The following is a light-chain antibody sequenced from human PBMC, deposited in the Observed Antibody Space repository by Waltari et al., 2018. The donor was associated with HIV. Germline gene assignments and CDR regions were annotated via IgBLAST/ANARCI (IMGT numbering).Light chain of an antibody. V-gene: IGKV4-1*01. J-gene: IGKJ4*01. Sequence: DIVMTQSPDSLPVSLGERATINCTSSQSILYSSDNRNYLSWYQQKARQPPKLLISWASTREAGVPDRFSASGSGTDFTLTITSLQAEDVAIYHCQQYFRIPPTFGGGTKVEIK. CDR2: WAS. CDR1: QSILYSSDNRNY. CDR3: QQYFRIPPT.